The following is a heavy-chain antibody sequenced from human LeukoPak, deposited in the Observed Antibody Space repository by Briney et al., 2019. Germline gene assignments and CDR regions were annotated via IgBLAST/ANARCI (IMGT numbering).Heavy chain of an antibody. D-gene: IGHD3-22*01. CDR1: GFTVSSNY. J-gene: IGHJ3*02. CDR2: IYSGGST. V-gene: IGHV3-53*01. Sequence: GGSLRLSCAASGFTVSSNYMSWVRQAPGKGLEWVSVIYSGGSTYYADSVKGRFTISRDNSKNTLYLQMNSLRAEDTAVYYCARGYYYDSSGYGWYAFDIWGQGTMVTVSS. CDR3: ARGYYYDSSGYGWYAFDI.